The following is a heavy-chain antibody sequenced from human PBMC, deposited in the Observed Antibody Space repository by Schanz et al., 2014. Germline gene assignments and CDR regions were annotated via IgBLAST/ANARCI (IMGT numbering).Heavy chain of an antibody. CDR2: IRPDNGHT. V-gene: IGHV1-18*01. CDR3: ARDQSPYTNSSDVRYFDY. D-gene: IGHD6-6*01. J-gene: IGHJ4*02. CDR1: GYTFSDYG. Sequence: QVQLVQSGDEVKKPGASVKVSCKTSGYTFSDYGITWVRQAPGQGLEWLGWIRPDNGHTTYSQKVRDRVIFTTDTSANTAYMELRSLRSDDTAVYYCARDQSPYTNSSDVRYFDYWGQGTLVTVSS.